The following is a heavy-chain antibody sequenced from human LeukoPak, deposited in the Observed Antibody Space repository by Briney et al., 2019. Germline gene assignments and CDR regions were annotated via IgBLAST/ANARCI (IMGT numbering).Heavy chain of an antibody. CDR3: ARLQTYYYDSSGYQLDY. J-gene: IGHJ4*02. V-gene: IGHV1-69*04. Sequence: SVKVSCKACGGTFSSYAISWVRQAPGQGLEWMGRIIPILGIANYAQKFQGRVTITADKSTSTAYMELSSLRSEDTAVYYCARLQTYYYDSSGYQLDYWGQGTLVTVSS. CDR1: GGTFSSYA. D-gene: IGHD3-22*01. CDR2: IIPILGIA.